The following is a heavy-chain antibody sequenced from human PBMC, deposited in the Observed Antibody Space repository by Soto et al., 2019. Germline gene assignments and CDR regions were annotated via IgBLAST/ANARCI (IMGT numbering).Heavy chain of an antibody. D-gene: IGHD3-3*01. J-gene: IGHJ6*02. CDR2: INHSGST. Sequence: KPSETLSFTCAVYGGSFSGYYWSWIRQPPGKGLEWIGEINHSGSTNYNPSLKSRVTISVDTSKNQFSLKLSSVTAADTAVYYCARGAYDFWSGYQETHYYYYGMDVWGQGTTVTVSS. CDR3: ARGAYDFWSGYQETHYYYYGMDV. CDR1: GGSFSGYY. V-gene: IGHV4-34*01.